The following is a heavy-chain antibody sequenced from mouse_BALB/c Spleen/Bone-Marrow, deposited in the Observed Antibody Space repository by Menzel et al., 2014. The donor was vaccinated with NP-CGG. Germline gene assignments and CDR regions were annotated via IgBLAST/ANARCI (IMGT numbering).Heavy chain of an antibody. Sequence: EVPLVESGGGLVQPGGSLRLSCATSGFTFSDYYMSWVRQPPGKALEWLGFFRNKAKGYTTEYIPSVKGRFTVSRDNSQSMLYLQMNTLRAEDSATYYCARDRNNDIHWNLDVWGAGTTVTVSS. V-gene: IGHV7-3*02. CDR3: ARDRNNDIHWNLDV. CDR1: GFTFSDYY. CDR2: FRNKAKGYTT. J-gene: IGHJ1*01. D-gene: IGHD2-12*01.